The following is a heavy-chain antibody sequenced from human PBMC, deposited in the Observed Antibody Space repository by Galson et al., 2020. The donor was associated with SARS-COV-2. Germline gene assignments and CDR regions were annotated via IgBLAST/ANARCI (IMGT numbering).Heavy chain of an antibody. CDR2: INPNSGGT. V-gene: IGHV1-2*02. CDR1: GYTFTGYY. J-gene: IGHJ6*02. Sequence: ASVKVSCKASGYTFTGYYMHWVRQAPGQGLEWMGWINPNSGGTNSAQKFQGRVTMTRDTSINTAYMELSRLRSDDTAVYYCAREQQLVEDYYYYGMDVWGQGTTVTVSS. D-gene: IGHD6-13*01. CDR3: AREQQLVEDYYYYGMDV.